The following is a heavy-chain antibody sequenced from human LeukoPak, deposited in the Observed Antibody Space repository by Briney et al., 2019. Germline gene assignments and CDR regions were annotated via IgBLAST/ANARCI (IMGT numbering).Heavy chain of an antibody. CDR1: GFTFTNYA. CDR2: ITGSGDSA. Sequence: GGSLRLSCAPSGFTFTNYAMSWVRQAPGKGLEWVSSITGSGDSAYYADSVKGRFTISRDNSKDTLYLQMNSLRAEDTAIYSCAKDEAWRPAADWGQGTLVTVSS. J-gene: IGHJ4*02. CDR3: AKDEAWRPAAD. D-gene: IGHD2-2*01. V-gene: IGHV3-23*01.